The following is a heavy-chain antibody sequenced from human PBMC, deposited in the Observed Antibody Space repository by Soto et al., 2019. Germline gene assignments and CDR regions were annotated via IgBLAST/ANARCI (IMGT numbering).Heavy chain of an antibody. CDR2: IYHSGSA. V-gene: IGHV4-4*02. J-gene: IGHJ4*02. D-gene: IGHD3-16*01. CDR3: VRNCYAYLEY. Sequence: QVHLQESGPGLVKPSGTLSLSCAVSGGSISSYHWCRWVRQSPGKGLEWIGEIYHSGSASYNSALKSRVTRSTAISMNQFSLKLTSVTASDTAVYDCVRNCYAYLEYWGQGTLVTVSS. CDR1: GGSISSYHW.